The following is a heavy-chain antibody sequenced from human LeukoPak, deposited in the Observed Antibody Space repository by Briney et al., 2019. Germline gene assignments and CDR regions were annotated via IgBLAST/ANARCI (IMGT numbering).Heavy chain of an antibody. CDR2: IYSGGST. J-gene: IGHJ6*02. Sequence: GGSPRLSCAASGFTVSSNYMSWVRQAPGKGLEWVSVIYSGGSTYYADSVKGRFTISRVNSKNTLYLQMNSLRAEDTAVYYCASGATWWQPLDVWGQGTTVTVSS. CDR3: ASGATWWQPLDV. V-gene: IGHV3-53*01. D-gene: IGHD2-15*01. CDR1: GFTVSSNY.